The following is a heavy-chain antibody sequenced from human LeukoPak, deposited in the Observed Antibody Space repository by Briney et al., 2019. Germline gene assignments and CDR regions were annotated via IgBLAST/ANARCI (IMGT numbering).Heavy chain of an antibody. CDR1: GGSISSYY. CDR3: ARVTSSSWYVYNWFDP. V-gene: IGHV4-59*01. Sequence: PSETLSLTCTVSGGSISSYYWSWIRQPPGKGLEWIGYICYSGSTNYNPSLKSRVTISVDTSKNQFSLKLSSVTAADTAVYYCARVTSSSWYVYNWFDPWGQGTLVTVSS. J-gene: IGHJ5*02. CDR2: ICYSGST. D-gene: IGHD6-13*01.